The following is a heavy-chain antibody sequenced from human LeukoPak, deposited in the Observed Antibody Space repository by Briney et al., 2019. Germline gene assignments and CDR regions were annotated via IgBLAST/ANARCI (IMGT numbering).Heavy chain of an antibody. CDR3: ARGSSGWYFSANY. CDR1: GGTFSSYA. CDR2: IIPIFGTA. V-gene: IGHV1-69*13. J-gene: IGHJ4*02. D-gene: IGHD6-19*01. Sequence: EASVKVSCKASGGTFSSYAISWVRQAPGQGLEWMGGIIPIFGTANYAQKFQGRVTITADESTSTAYMELSSLRSEDTAVYYCARGSSGWYFSANYWGQGTLVTVSS.